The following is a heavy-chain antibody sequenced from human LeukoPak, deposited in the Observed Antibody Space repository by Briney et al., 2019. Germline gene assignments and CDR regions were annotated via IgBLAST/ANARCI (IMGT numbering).Heavy chain of an antibody. J-gene: IGHJ4*02. V-gene: IGHV4-34*01. D-gene: IGHD3-10*01. CDR2: INHSGST. Sequence: SETLSLTCAVYGGSFSGYYWSRIRQPPGKGLEWIGEINHSGSTNYNPSLKSRVTISVDTSKNQFSLKLSSVTAADTAVYYCARQESSRITMVRGVRPYYFDYWGQGTLVTVSS. CDR3: ARQESSRITMVRGVRPYYFDY. CDR1: GGSFSGYY.